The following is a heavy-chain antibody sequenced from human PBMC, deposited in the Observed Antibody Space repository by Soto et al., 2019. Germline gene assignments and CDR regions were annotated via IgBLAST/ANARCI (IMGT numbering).Heavy chain of an antibody. CDR2: ISHDGTNE. CDR1: GFTFSGFG. V-gene: IGHV3-30*03. Sequence: QEELVESGGGVVQPGRSLRLSCAASGFTFSGFGMHWVRQAPGKGLEWVAVISHDGTNEIYADAVKGRVSVSRDNSKNIVYLQMNSLRDEDTAMYYCARWGKSDGESSRPSALWGQGTLVTVSS. D-gene: IGHD3-10*01. CDR3: ARWGKSDGESSRPSAL. J-gene: IGHJ1*01.